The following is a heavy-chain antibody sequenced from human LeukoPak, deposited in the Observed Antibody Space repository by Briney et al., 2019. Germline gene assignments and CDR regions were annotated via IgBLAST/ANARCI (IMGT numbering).Heavy chain of an antibody. CDR3: ARDRCSSTSCYNTPNWFDP. V-gene: IGHV3-20*01. J-gene: IGHJ5*02. Sequence: GGSLRLSCAASGFKLDDYGMSWVRQVPGKGLEWVSGINWNGGSRGYADSVKGRFTISRDNAKNSVYLQMNSLRSEDTAFYHCARDRCSSTSCYNTPNWFDPWGQGTLVTVSS. D-gene: IGHD2-2*02. CDR1: GFKLDDYG. CDR2: INWNGGSR.